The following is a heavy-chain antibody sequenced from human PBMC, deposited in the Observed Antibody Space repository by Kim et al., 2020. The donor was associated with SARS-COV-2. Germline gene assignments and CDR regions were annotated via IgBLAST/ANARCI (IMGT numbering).Heavy chain of an antibody. Sequence: GGSLRLSCVASGFTFSGYGMYWVRQVPGKGLEWVAFTWYDGSKNFYADFVKGRFTISRDNSKNTLFLDMNSLRVEDTAVYSCVRNALFGAAAGNYFDFWG. J-gene: IGHJ4*01. CDR1: GFTFSGYG. CDR2: TWYDGSKN. V-gene: IGHV3-33*01. D-gene: IGHD6-13*01. CDR3: VRNALFGAAAGNYFDF.